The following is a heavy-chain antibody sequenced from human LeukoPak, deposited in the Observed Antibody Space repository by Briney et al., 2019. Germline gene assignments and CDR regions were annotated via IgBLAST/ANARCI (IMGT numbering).Heavy chain of an antibody. D-gene: IGHD5-18*01. CDR3: ARDSGYSYADDY. Sequence: GGSLRLSCAASGFSFRSYAMQWVRQAPGKGLEWVSYITYNSGTIFYADSVKGRFTISRDNAKDSLYLQMSSLRDEDTAVYYCARDSGYSYADDYWGQGTLVTVSS. J-gene: IGHJ4*02. V-gene: IGHV3-48*02. CDR2: ITYNSGTI. CDR1: GFSFRSYA.